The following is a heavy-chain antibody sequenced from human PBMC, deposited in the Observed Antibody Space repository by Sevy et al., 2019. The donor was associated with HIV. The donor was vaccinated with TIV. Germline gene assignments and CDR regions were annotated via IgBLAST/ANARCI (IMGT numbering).Heavy chain of an antibody. Sequence: GGSLRLSCATSGFTIGDYCMSWVRQAPGKGLEWISFFKSKAHGGTAENAASVKDRFTISRDDSKGIVYLQMNNLKTEDTAVYFCTRWSGSQSIFDYWGQGTLVTVSS. CDR3: TRWSGSQSIFDY. CDR2: FKSKAHGGTA. CDR1: GFTIGDYC. V-gene: IGHV3-49*04. J-gene: IGHJ4*02. D-gene: IGHD1-26*01.